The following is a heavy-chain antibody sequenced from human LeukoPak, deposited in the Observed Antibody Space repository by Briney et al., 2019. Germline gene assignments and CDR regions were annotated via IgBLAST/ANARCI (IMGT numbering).Heavy chain of an antibody. CDR1: GGSMSFYY. J-gene: IGHJ4*02. CDR2: IYYTGST. CDR3: ARVGYYDSSGYLDY. Sequence: SETLSLTCTVSGGSMSFYYWNWIRQSPGKGLEWIGYIYYTGSTKYNPSLQSRVTISVDKSENQFSLNLYSVTAADTAVYYCARVGYYDSSGYLDYWGQGTQVTVSS. D-gene: IGHD3-22*01. V-gene: IGHV4-59*01.